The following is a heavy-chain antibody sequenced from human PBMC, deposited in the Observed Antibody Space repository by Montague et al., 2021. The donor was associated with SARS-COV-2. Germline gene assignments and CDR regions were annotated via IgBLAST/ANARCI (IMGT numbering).Heavy chain of an antibody. J-gene: IGHJ4*02. Sequence: SETLSLTCTVAGDSVSRSYWSWIRQSPGKGLEWIGNIYYYGSINYKPSLKSRLSISLDTSKNQLSLTLTSVTAADTATYYCARQITMVREPFDSWGQGTLVTVSS. CDR2: IYYYGSI. CDR3: ARQITMVREPFDS. V-gene: IGHV4-59*08. CDR1: GDSVSRSY. D-gene: IGHD3-10*01.